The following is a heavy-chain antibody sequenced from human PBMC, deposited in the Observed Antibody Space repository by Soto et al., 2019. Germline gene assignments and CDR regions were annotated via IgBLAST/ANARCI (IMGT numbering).Heavy chain of an antibody. CDR3: AKDGRPEGIVAAGLILRTLLYYYGMDV. Sequence: QVQLVESGGGVVQPGRSLRLSCAASGFTFSSYGMHWVRQAPGKGLEWVAVISYDGSNKYYADSVKGRFTISRDNSKNTLYLQMNSLRAEDTAVYYCAKDGRPEGIVAAGLILRTLLYYYGMDVWGQGTTVTVSS. J-gene: IGHJ6*02. D-gene: IGHD6-13*01. CDR1: GFTFSSYG. V-gene: IGHV3-30*18. CDR2: ISYDGSNK.